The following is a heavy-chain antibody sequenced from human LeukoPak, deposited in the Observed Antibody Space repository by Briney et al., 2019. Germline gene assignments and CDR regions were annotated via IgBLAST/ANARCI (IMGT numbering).Heavy chain of an antibody. J-gene: IGHJ5*02. V-gene: IGHV1-3*01. Sequence: ASVKVSCKASGYTFTSYTMHWMRQAPGQRLEWMGWINAGNGNTKYSQGFQGRVTMTRDTSISTAYMELSRLRSDDTAVYYCARALTTLHPNWFDPWGQGTLVTVSS. D-gene: IGHD4/OR15-4a*01. CDR1: GYTFTSYT. CDR3: ARALTTLHPNWFDP. CDR2: INAGNGNT.